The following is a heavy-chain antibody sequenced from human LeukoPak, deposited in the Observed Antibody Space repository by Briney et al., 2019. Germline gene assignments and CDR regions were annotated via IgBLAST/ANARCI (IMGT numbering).Heavy chain of an antibody. J-gene: IGHJ4*02. CDR3: ATYSGTFYLQFDY. Sequence: SETLSLTCTVSGGSISSSAYYWGWIRQPPGKGLEWIGSISYSGSTYHNPSLKSRVTISVDTSKNRFSPKLISVTAADTAVYYCATYSGTFYLQFDYWGQGTLVTVSS. V-gene: IGHV4-39*01. CDR1: GGSISSSAYY. D-gene: IGHD1-26*01. CDR2: ISYSGST.